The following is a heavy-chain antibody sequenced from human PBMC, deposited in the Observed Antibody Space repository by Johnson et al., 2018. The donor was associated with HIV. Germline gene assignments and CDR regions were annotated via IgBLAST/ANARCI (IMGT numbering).Heavy chain of an antibody. CDR2: ISYDGRNK. V-gene: IGHV3-30-3*01. CDR3: ARALEVGATTANEAFDI. D-gene: IGHD1-26*01. J-gene: IGHJ3*02. CDR1: GFIFSSYA. Sequence: QVQLVESGGGVVQPGRSLRLSCAASGFIFSSYAMHWVRQAPGKGLEWVAVISYDGRNKYYADSVKGRFTISRDNSKNPLYLQMNSLRAEDTAVYYCARALEVGATTANEAFDIWGQGTMVTVSS.